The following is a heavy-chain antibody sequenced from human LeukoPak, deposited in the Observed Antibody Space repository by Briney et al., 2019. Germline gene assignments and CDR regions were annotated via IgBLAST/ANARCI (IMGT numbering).Heavy chain of an antibody. D-gene: IGHD3-16*02. J-gene: IGHJ4*02. Sequence: PSETLSLTCVVSGGSISSSKWWSWVRQAPGKGLEWIGEISHSGSINYNPSFASRVTISVDKSKNQFSLSLTSMTAADTAMYYCARLSSDLSHLDYWGQGTLASVSS. V-gene: IGHV4-4*02. CDR1: GGSISSSKW. CDR3: ARLSSDLSHLDY. CDR2: ISHSGSI.